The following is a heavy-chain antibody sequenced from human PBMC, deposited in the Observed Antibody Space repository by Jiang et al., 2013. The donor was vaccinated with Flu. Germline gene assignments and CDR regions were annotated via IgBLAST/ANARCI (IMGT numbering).Heavy chain of an antibody. V-gene: IGHV3-15*01. J-gene: IGHJ4*02. CDR2: IKSKTDGGTT. Sequence: VQLVESGGGLVKPGGSLRLSCAASGFTFSNAWMSWVRQAPGKGLEWVGRIKSKTDGGTTDYAAPVKGRFTISRDDSKNTLYLQMNSLKTEDTAVYYCTTDPSMTYYDYVWGSYRYHTFDYVGPGNPGPPSPQ. CDR3: TTDPSMTYYDYVWGSYRYHTFDY. D-gene: IGHD3-16*02. CDR1: GFTFSNAW.